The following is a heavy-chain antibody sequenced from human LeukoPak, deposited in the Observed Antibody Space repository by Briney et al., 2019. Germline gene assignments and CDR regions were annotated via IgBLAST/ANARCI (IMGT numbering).Heavy chain of an antibody. CDR1: GYTFTGYY. Sequence: GASVKVSCKASGYTFTGYYIHWVRQAPGQGLEWMGWINPNSGGTNYAQKFQGRVTMTRDTSISTAYMELSGLRSDDTAVYYCARMKSSVTVVYYGFDIWGQGTMVTVSS. J-gene: IGHJ3*02. V-gene: IGHV1-2*02. CDR3: ARMKSSVTVVYYGFDI. CDR2: INPNSGGT. D-gene: IGHD4-23*01.